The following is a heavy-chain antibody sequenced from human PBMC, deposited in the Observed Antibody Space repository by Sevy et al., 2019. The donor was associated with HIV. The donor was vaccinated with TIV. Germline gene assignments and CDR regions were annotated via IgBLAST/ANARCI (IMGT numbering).Heavy chain of an antibody. CDR1: GFTFSSYA. CDR2: ISYDGSNK. Sequence: GGSLRLSCAASGFTFSSYAMHWVRQAPGKGLEWVAVISYDGSNKYYADSVKGRFTISRDNSKNTLYLQMNSLRAEDTAVYYCARDPPGXDIVATVFDYWGQGTLVTVSS. CDR3: ARDPPGXDIVATVFDY. V-gene: IGHV3-30-3*01. J-gene: IGHJ4*02. D-gene: IGHD5-12*01.